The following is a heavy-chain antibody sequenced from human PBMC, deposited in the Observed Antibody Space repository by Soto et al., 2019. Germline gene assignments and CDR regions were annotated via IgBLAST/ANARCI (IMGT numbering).Heavy chain of an antibody. CDR2: ITPFFGTA. Sequence: QVQLVQSGAEVKKPGSSVKVSCKASGGTFSNYAISWVRQAPGQGLEWMGGITPFFGTANYAQKFQGRVTFSADGSMSTAYMGLSRLRSEDTAVYYCAQPLGLAVAGPGRFDLWGRGTLVTVSS. D-gene: IGHD6-19*01. V-gene: IGHV1-69*12. J-gene: IGHJ2*01. CDR3: AQPLGLAVAGPGRFDL. CDR1: GGTFSNYA.